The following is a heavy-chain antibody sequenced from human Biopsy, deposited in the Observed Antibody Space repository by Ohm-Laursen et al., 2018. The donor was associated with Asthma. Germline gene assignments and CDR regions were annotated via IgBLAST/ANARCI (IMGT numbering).Heavy chain of an antibody. CDR1: GGSMSSSSYS. CDR3: SRHWNWGSFFDY. D-gene: IGHD7-27*01. V-gene: IGHV4-39*01. CDR2: ISYTGNT. J-gene: IGHJ4*02. Sequence: SQTLSLTCTVSGGSMSSSSYSWGWIRQPPGKGLEWIGSISYTGNTDIPSLRSRVTVSVDTSKNNLSLKLTSVTAADTAVFYCSRHWNWGSFFDYWGQGMLVTVSS.